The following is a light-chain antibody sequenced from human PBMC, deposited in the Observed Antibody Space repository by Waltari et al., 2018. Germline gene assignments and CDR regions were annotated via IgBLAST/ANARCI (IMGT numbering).Light chain of an antibody. J-gene: IGLJ1*01. CDR3: SSFAGSNTWV. CDR2: EVT. CDR1: SSDVGTYKL. V-gene: IGLV2-23*02. Sequence: QSALTQPASVSGSPGQSIAVSCTGTSSDVGTYKLVSWYQHHPGKAPRFMIFEVTKRPSGVSNRFSGSKSGNTASLTISGLQAEDEADYYCSSFAGSNTWVFGTGTKVTVL.